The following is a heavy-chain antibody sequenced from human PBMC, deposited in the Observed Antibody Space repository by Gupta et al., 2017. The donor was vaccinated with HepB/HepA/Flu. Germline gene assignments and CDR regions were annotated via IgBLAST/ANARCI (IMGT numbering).Heavy chain of an antibody. J-gene: IGHJ5*02. Sequence: EVQVVESGGGLIQPGGSLRLSCAASGFTVSSRYMSWVRQAPGKGLEWVSVIYSGGNTYYADSVKGRFTISRDNSKNTLYLQMNSLRADDTAVYHCARDPGYGQSTSFDPWGQGTLVTVSS. CDR2: IYSGGNT. V-gene: IGHV3-53*01. D-gene: IGHD2-2*03. CDR3: ARDPGYGQSTSFDP. CDR1: GFTVSSRY.